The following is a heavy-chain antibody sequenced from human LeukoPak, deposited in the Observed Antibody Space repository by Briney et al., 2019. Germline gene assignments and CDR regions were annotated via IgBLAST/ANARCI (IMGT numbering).Heavy chain of an antibody. J-gene: IGHJ4*02. Sequence: GGSLRLSCAASGFTVSSNYMSWVRQAPGKGLEWVSVIYSGGSTYYADSVKGRFTISRDNSKNTLYLQMNSLRAEDTAVYYCATPSAIVVVSAAPGHGFDYWGQGTLVTVSS. V-gene: IGHV3-53*01. CDR2: IYSGGST. D-gene: IGHD2-2*01. CDR1: GFTVSSNY. CDR3: ATPSAIVVVSAAPGHGFDY.